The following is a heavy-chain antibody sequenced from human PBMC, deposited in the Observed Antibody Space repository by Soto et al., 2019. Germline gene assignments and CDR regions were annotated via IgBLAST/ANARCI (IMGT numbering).Heavy chain of an antibody. CDR3: ASIVSSAHGEFSD. V-gene: IGHV4-31*03. CDR2: IFSSGST. J-gene: IGHJ4*02. CDR1: GGSISSGGYY. Sequence: QVQLQESGPGLVKPSQTLSLTCTVSGGSISSGGYYWSWIRQHPGKGLEWIGYIFSSGSTYYNPSLKSRVTISVDTSKNQFSLKLSSVTAADTAVYYCASIVSSAHGEFSDWGQGTLVTVSS. D-gene: IGHD3-10*01.